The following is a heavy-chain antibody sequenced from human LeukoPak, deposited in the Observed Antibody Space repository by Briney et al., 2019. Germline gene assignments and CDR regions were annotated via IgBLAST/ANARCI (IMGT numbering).Heavy chain of an antibody. V-gene: IGHV4-39*07. CDR3: ARRSGWYPLDY. CDR1: GGSISSGGYY. J-gene: IGHJ4*02. D-gene: IGHD6-19*01. CDR2: INHSGST. Sequence: PSETLSLTCTVSGGSISSGGYYWSWIRQPPGKGLEWIGEINHSGSTNYNPSLKSRVTISVDTSKNQFSLKLSSVTAADTAVYYCARRSGWYPLDYWGQGTLVTVSS.